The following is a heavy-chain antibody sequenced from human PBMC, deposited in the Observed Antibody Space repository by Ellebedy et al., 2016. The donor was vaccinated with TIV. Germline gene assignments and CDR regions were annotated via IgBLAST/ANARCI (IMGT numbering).Heavy chain of an antibody. Sequence: GSLRLXXTVSGGSISSYYWSWIRQPPGKGLEWIGYIYYSGSTNYNPSLKSRVTISVDTSKNQFSLKLSSVTAADTAVYYCARGGYYYDSSGYYGAEYFQHWGQGTLVTVSS. CDR2: IYYSGST. CDR1: GGSISSYY. D-gene: IGHD3-22*01. V-gene: IGHV4-59*01. CDR3: ARGGYYYDSSGYYGAEYFQH. J-gene: IGHJ1*01.